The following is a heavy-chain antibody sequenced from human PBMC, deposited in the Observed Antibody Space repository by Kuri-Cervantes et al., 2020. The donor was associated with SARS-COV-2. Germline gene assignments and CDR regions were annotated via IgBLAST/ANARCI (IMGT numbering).Heavy chain of an antibody. V-gene: IGHV3-30*02. CDR2: IRYDGSNK. J-gene: IGHJ4*02. Sequence: LSLTCATSGFTFSSYGMHWVRQAPGKGLEGVAFIRYDGSNKYYADSVKGRFTITRDNSKNTLYLQMNSLRAENTAVYYCAGLYSSSWSYDYWGQGTLVTVSS. CDR1: GFTFSSYG. CDR3: AGLYSSSWSYDY. D-gene: IGHD6-13*01.